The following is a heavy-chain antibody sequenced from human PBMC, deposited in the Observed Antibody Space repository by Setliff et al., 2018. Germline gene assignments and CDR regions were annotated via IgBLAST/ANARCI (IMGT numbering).Heavy chain of an antibody. Sequence: GASVKVSCKASGYTFADYGVSWVRQAPGQGLDWVGWISPYTGNAYYGPKFQGRVIMTTDRSTTTAYLELRNLQSDDTAIYYCSRLVRFCTRTSCQRLLGDDYWGQGTLVTVS. CDR3: SRLVRFCTRTSCQRLLGDDY. J-gene: IGHJ4*02. D-gene: IGHD2-2*01. V-gene: IGHV1-18*01. CDR1: GYTFADYG. CDR2: ISPYTGNA.